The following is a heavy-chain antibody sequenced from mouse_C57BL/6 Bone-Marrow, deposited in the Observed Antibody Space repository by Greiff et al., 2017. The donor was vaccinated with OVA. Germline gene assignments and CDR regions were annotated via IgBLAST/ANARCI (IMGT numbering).Heavy chain of an antibody. Sequence: VQLQQPGTELVKPGASVKLSCKASGYTFTSYWMHWVKQRPGQGLEWIGNINPSNGGTNYNEKFKSKATLTVYKSSSTAYMPLSILTSEASAVYYCARGALRPFFDYWGQGTTLTVSS. D-gene: IGHD3-2*02. CDR1: GYTFTSYW. CDR3: ARGALRPFFDY. V-gene: IGHV1-53*01. J-gene: IGHJ2*01. CDR2: INPSNGGT.